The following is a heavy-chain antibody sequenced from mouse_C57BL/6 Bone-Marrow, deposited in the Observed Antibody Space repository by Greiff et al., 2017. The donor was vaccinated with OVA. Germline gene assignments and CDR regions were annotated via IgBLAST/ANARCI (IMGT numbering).Heavy chain of an antibody. V-gene: IGHV5-15*01. Sequence: EVQGVESGEGLVKPGGSLKLSCAASGFTFSDYGMAWVRQAPRKGPEWVAFISNLAYSIYYADTVTGRFTISRENAKNTLYLEMSSLRSEDTAMYYCARRDYSNYFFAYWGQGTLVTVSA. CDR3: ARRDYSNYFFAY. J-gene: IGHJ3*01. CDR2: ISNLAYSI. D-gene: IGHD2-5*01. CDR1: GFTFSDYG.